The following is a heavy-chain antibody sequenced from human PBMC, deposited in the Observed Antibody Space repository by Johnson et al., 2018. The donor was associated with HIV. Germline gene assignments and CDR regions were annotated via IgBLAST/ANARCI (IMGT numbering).Heavy chain of an antibody. CDR1: GFTFSSYG. V-gene: IGHV3-30*02. Sequence: QMQLVESGGGVVQPGGSLRLSCAASGFTFSSYGMHWVRQAPGKGLEWVAFIRYDGSNKYYADSVKGRFTISRDNYKNTLYLQMNTLRAEDTAVYYCGGVGRTGSAFDMWGLGTMVTVSS. CDR3: GGVGRTGSAFDM. CDR2: IRYDGSNK. J-gene: IGHJ3*02. D-gene: IGHD2-15*01.